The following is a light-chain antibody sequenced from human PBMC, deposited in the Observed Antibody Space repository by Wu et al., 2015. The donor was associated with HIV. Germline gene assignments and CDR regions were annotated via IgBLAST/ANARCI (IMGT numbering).Light chain of an antibody. CDR3: QQYGSSPPET. CDR1: QSVSRDY. Sequence: EIVLTQSPGTLSLSPGERATLSCRASQSVSRDYLAWYQQKPGQAPRLLINGASTRASGIPDRFSGGGSGTDFTLTISRLEPDDFAVYYCQQYGSSPPETFGGGTKVEIK. J-gene: IGKJ4*01. V-gene: IGKV3-20*01. CDR2: GAS.